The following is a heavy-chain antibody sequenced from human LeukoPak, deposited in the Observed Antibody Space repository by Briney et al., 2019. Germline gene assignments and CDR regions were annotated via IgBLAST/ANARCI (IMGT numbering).Heavy chain of an antibody. J-gene: IGHJ1*01. Sequence: SETLSLTCTVSGGSISSYYWSWIRQPPGKGLEWIGYIYYSGSTNYNPFLKSRVTISVDTSKNQFSLKLSSVTAADTAVYYCARGPDGDYGYFQHWGQGTLVTVSS. CDR3: ARGPDGDYGYFQH. V-gene: IGHV4-59*01. CDR1: GGSISSYY. D-gene: IGHD4-17*01. CDR2: IYYSGST.